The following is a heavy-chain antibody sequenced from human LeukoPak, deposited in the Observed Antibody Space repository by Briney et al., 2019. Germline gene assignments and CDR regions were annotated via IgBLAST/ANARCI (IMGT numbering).Heavy chain of an antibody. CDR2: INHSGST. V-gene: IGHV4-34*01. J-gene: IGHJ4*02. CDR1: GFTFSSYS. CDR3: ASSGGVSLFDY. D-gene: IGHD3-3*01. Sequence: GSLRLSCAASGFTFSSYSMNWVRQPPGKGLEWIGEINHSGSTNYNPSLKSRVTISVDTSKNQFSLKLNSVTAADTAVYYCASSGGVSLFDYWGQGTLVTVSS.